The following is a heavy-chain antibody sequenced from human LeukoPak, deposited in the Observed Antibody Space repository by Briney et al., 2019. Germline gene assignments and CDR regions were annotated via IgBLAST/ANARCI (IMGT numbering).Heavy chain of an antibody. Sequence: GRSLRLSCAASGFTVSTDHMSWVRQAPGKGLEWVAISYGEEWVPISHSGGSSQYAESVKGRFTISRDNSRNTLSLQMKSLRAEDTALYYCARVWELSFDHWGQGTLVTVSS. J-gene: IGHJ4*02. CDR1: GFTVSTDH. V-gene: IGHV3-53*01. CDR2: SYGEEWVPISHSGGSS. CDR3: ARVWELSFDH. D-gene: IGHD1-26*01.